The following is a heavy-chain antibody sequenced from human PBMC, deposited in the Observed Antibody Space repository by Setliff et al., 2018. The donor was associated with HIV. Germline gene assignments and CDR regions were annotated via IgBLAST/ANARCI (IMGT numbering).Heavy chain of an antibody. D-gene: IGHD3-10*01. CDR2: IYENDYT. J-gene: IGHJ4*02. Sequence: PSETLSLTCTVSGGSISTYYWSWIRQTPGKGLEWIGYIYENDYTHYTVSLRSRVTISMDTSKNQFSLTLRSVTAADRAIYYCARAQMHRGVVAWSLYYFDYWGQGALVTVSS. CDR1: GGSISTYY. V-gene: IGHV4-59*01. CDR3: ARAQMHRGVVAWSLYYFDY.